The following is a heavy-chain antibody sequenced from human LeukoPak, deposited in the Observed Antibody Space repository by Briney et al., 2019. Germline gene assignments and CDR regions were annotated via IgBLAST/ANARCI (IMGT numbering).Heavy chain of an antibody. V-gene: IGHV1-18*01. CDR3: ARDLYLRSGSCGVGGY. CDR2: ISAYNGNT. D-gene: IGHD1-26*01. CDR1: GYTFTSYG. J-gene: IGHJ4*02. Sequence: GASVKVSCKASGYTFTSYGISWVRQAPGQGLEWMGWISAYNGNTNYAQKLQGRVTMTTDTSTSTAYMELRSLRSDDTAVYYCARDLYLRSGSCGVGGYWGQGTLVTVSS.